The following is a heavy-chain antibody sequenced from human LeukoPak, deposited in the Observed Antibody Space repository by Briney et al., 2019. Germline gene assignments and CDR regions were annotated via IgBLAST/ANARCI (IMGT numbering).Heavy chain of an antibody. CDR2: INPSGDST. V-gene: IGHV1-46*01. D-gene: IGHD3-22*01. Sequence: ASVKVSCKASGYTFTSYYLHWVRQAPGQGLEWMGIINPSGDSTIYAQKFQGRVTMTRDTSTSTVYMELSSLRSEDTAVYYCARAGGGPPEYYSDSSGYFRYWGQGTLVTVSS. CDR1: GYTFTSYY. CDR3: ARAGGGPPEYYSDSSGYFRY. J-gene: IGHJ4*02.